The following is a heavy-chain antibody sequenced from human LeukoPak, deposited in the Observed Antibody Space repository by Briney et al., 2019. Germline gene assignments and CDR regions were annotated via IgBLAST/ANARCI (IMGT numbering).Heavy chain of an antibody. J-gene: IGHJ4*02. CDR3: ARDDGGPGATIFDY. D-gene: IGHD1-26*01. V-gene: IGHV4-30-4*01. CDR1: GGSISSGDYY. Sequence: PSRTLSLTCTVSGGSISSGDYYWSWIRQPPGKGLEWIGYIYYSGSTYYNPSLKSRVTISVDTSKNQFSLKLSSVTAADTAVYYCARDDGGPGATIFDYWGQGTLVTVSS. CDR2: IYYSGST.